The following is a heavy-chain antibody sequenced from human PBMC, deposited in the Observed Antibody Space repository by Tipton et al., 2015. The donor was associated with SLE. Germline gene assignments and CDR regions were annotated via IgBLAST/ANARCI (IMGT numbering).Heavy chain of an antibody. Sequence: LRPSCTVSGGSLSSGSYYWSGILQAAGKGLGWFWRIYTSGSTNHNPSLKSRVTISADTSKNQFSLKLSSVTAADTVVYYCARDGLTGTTSIGPYYHYYMDVWGKGTTFTVSS. CDR1: GGSLSSGSYY. CDR3: ARDGLTGTTSIGPYYHYYMDV. D-gene: IGHD1-20*01. V-gene: IGHV4-61*02. CDR2: IYTSGST. J-gene: IGHJ6*03.